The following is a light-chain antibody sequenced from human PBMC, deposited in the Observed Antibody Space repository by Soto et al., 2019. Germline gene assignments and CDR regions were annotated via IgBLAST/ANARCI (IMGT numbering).Light chain of an antibody. V-gene: IGKV1-5*01. J-gene: IGKJ1*01. Sequence: DIQMTQSPSTLSAFVGDRVTITCRASQSITGWLAWYQQKPGKAPKLLIYDASSLEVGVTSRFSGSGSGTEFTLTISSLEADDFATYDCHHYPRTFGQGTKVDIK. CDR3: HHYPRT. CDR2: DAS. CDR1: QSITGW.